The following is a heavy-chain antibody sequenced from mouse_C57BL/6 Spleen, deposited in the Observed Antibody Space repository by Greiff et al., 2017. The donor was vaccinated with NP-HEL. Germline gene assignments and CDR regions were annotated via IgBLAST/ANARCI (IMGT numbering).Heavy chain of an antibody. J-gene: IGHJ4*01. D-gene: IGHD1-1*01. V-gene: IGHV1-61*01. CDR2: IYPSDSET. Sequence: QVQLQQPGAELVRPGSSVKLSCKASGYTFTSYWMDWVKQRPGQGLEWIGNIYPSDSETHYNQKFKDKATLTVDKSSSTAYMQLSSLTSEDSAVYYCARGGNGSSPYYYAMDYWGQGTSVTVSS. CDR3: ARGGNGSSPYYYAMDY. CDR1: GYTFTSYW.